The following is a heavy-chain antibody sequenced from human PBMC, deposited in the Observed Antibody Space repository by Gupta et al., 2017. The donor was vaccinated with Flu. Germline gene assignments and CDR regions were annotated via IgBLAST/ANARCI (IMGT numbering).Heavy chain of an antibody. J-gene: IGHJ6*02. D-gene: IGHD3-3*01. V-gene: IGHV4-59*02. CDR1: GGSVRNNF. CDR2: MYYSGSS. Sequence: QVQLQQSGPGLVQPSETLSLTCSVSGGSVRNNFWTWIRQPPGKGLEWIAYMYYSGSSMYNPSLKGRATISVDTSKDQLSLKLSSVSAADTAVYYCARITGLKYDFSGMDVWGQGTKVTVSS. CDR3: ARITGLKYDFSGMDV.